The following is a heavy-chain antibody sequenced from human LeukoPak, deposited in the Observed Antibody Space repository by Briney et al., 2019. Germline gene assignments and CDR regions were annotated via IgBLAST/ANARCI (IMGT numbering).Heavy chain of an antibody. J-gene: IGHJ4*02. CDR1: GGSISSGGYY. CDR2: IYYSGST. Sequence: SETLSLTCTVSGGSISSGGYYWSWIRQHPGKGLEWIGYIYYSGSTYYNPSLKSRVTISVDTSKNQFSLKLSSVTAADTAVYYCAKDYTPFSSTSSEPFDYWGQGTLVTVSS. D-gene: IGHD2-2*01. V-gene: IGHV4-31*03. CDR3: AKDYTPFSSTSSEPFDY.